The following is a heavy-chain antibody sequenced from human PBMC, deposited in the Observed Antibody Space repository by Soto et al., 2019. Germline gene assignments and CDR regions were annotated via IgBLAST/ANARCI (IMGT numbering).Heavy chain of an antibody. D-gene: IGHD6-13*01. J-gene: IGHJ6*02. CDR2: ISAYNGNT. V-gene: IGHV1-18*04. CDR3: ARGSGSSWYSTSYSYGRDV. CDR1: GYTFTSYG. Sequence: QVQLVQSGAEVKKPGASVKVSCKASGYTFTSYGISWVRQAPGQGLEWMGWISAYNGNTNYAQKLPGRVTMTTDTSTSTAYRELRRLRYDYTAVYYCARGSGSSWYSTSYSYGRDVWGQGTTVTVSS.